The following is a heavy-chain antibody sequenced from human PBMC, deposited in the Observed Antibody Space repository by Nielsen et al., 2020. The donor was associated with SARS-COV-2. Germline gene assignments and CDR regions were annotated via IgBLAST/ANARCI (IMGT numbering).Heavy chain of an antibody. J-gene: IGHJ6*02. CDR3: ARGVYSSSWTLPIQRADYYYYYGMDV. D-gene: IGHD6-13*01. CDR1: GFTFSSYD. V-gene: IGHV3-13*01. CDR2: IGTAGDT. Sequence: GGSLRLSCAASGFTFSSYDMHWVRQATGKGLEWVSAIGTAGDTYYPGSVKGRFTISRENAKNSLYLQMNSLRAGDTAVYYCARGVYSSSWTLPIQRADYYYYYGMDVWGQGTTVTVSS.